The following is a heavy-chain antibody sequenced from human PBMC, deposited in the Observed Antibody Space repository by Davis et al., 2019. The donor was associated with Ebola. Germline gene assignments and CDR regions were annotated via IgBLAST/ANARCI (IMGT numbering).Heavy chain of an antibody. CDR3: TRVTGYDKPIEY. CDR2: ISDSGSAT. Sequence: GESLKISCAASGFTFSTYWMSWVRQAPGKGLEWISYISDSGSATYYTDSVKGRFTISRDNDKNTLYLQMNSLRAEDTGIYYCTRVTGYDKPIEYWGQGTLVTVSS. V-gene: IGHV3-48*04. D-gene: IGHD5-12*01. J-gene: IGHJ4*02. CDR1: GFTFSTYW.